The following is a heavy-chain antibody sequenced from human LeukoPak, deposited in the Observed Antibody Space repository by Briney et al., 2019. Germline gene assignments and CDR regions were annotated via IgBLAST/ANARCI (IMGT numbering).Heavy chain of an antibody. CDR3: ARDGREGAAAYFDY. D-gene: IGHD6-13*01. J-gene: IGHJ4*02. CDR1: GGSISSSNW. Sequence: SETLSLTCAVSGGSISSSNWWSWVRQPPGKGLEWIGEIYHSASTNYNPSLKSRVTISVDKSKNQFSLKLSSVTAADTAVYYCARDGREGAAAYFDYWGQGTLVTVSS. V-gene: IGHV4-4*02. CDR2: IYHSAST.